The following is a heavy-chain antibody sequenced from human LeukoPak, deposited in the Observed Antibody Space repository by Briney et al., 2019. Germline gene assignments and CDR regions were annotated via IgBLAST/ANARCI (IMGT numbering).Heavy chain of an antibody. CDR3: ARGIAARHFDY. CDR1: GGSLSSSSYY. J-gene: IGHJ4*02. D-gene: IGHD6-6*01. CDR2: IYYSGST. Sequence: SETLSLTCAVSGGSLSSSSYYWGWVRQPPGKGLEWIGSIYYSGSTYYNPSLKSRVTISVDTSKNQFSLTLSSVTAADTAVYYCARGIAARHFDYWGQGTLVTVSS. V-gene: IGHV4-39*01.